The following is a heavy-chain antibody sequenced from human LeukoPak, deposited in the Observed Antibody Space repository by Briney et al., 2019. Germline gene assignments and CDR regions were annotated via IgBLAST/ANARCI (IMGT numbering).Heavy chain of an antibody. CDR3: ARGLRWLRRGTGYYFDY. V-gene: IGHV4-34*01. J-gene: IGHJ4*02. CDR1: GGSFSGYY. CDR2: INHSGST. Sequence: SETLSLTCAVYGGSFSGYYWSWIRQPPGKGLEWIGEINHSGSTNYNPSLKSRVTISVDTSKNQFSLKLCSVTAADTAVYYCARGLRWLRRGTGYYFDYWGQGTLVTVSS. D-gene: IGHD5-12*01.